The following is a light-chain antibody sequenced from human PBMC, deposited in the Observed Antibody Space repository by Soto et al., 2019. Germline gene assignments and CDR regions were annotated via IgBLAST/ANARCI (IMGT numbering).Light chain of an antibody. CDR1: HDIARW. CDR2: AAS. CDR3: QQVKGFPLT. V-gene: IGKV1-12*01. Sequence: DIQMTQSPSSVSAVVGDRVSITCRASHDIARWLAWYQQQPGKAPRLLIYAASRLQSGFPTRFSGSGSGTDFTLTITNLQPEDSAVYYCQQVKGFPLTFGGGTKVEIK. J-gene: IGKJ4*01.